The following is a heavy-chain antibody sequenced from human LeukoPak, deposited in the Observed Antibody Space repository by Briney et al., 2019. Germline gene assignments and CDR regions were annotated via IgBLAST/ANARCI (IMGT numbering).Heavy chain of an antibody. CDR2: ISWNSGSI. D-gene: IGHD2-21*02. CDR3: ARDMTALGY. V-gene: IGHV3-9*01. CDR1: GFTFDDYA. J-gene: IGHJ4*02. Sequence: GRSLRLSCAASGFTFDDYAMHWVRQAPGKGLEWVSGISWNSGSIGYADSVKGRFTISRDNAKNSLYLQMNSLRAEDTAVYYCARDMTALGYWGQGTLVAVSS.